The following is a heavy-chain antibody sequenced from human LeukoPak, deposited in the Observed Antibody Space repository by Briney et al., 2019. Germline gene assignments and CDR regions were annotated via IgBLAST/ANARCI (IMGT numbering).Heavy chain of an antibody. D-gene: IGHD6-13*01. CDR3: AKEGEQRTSSRWNGIDY. V-gene: IGHV3-23*01. Sequence: GGSLRLSCAASGFTFSSYAMTWARQAPGEGLEWVSDISASGDTTYYAGSVKGRFTISRDNSKNTVYLQMNGLRADDTAVYYCAKEGEQRTSSRWNGIDYWGQGTLVTVSS. J-gene: IGHJ4*02. CDR2: ISASGDTT. CDR1: GFTFSSYA.